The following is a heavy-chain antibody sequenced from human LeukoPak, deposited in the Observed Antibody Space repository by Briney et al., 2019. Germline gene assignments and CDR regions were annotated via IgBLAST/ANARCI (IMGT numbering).Heavy chain of an antibody. CDR1: GFTFSSYS. J-gene: IGHJ5*02. CDR3: ASSGRTLRYFDWLLGGSWFDP. Sequence: GGSLRLSCAASGFTFSSYSMNWVRQAPGKGLEWVSSISNSSSYIYYADSVKGRFTISRDNAKNSLYLQMNSLRAEDTAVYYCASSGRTLRYFDWLLGGSWFDPWGQGTLVTVSS. D-gene: IGHD3-9*01. CDR2: ISNSSSYI. V-gene: IGHV3-21*01.